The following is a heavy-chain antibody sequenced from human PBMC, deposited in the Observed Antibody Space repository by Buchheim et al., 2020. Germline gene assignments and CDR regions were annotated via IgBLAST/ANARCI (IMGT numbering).Heavy chain of an antibody. V-gene: IGHV4-34*01. CDR1: GGSFSGYY. CDR2: LNHSGST. J-gene: IGHJ4*02. CDR3: ARGNPYDILTGYYNIWGLDY. Sequence: QVQLQQWGAGLLKPSETLPLTCAVYGGSFSGYYWSWIRQPPGKGLEWIGELNHSGSTNYNPSLKSRVTISVATSKNQFSLKLSSVTAADTAVYYCARGNPYDILTGYYNIWGLDYWGQGTL. D-gene: IGHD3-9*01.